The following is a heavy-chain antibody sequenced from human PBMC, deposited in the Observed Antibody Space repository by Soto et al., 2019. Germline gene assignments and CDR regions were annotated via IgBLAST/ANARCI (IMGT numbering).Heavy chain of an antibody. CDR1: GGTFSSYA. J-gene: IGHJ6*02. CDR2: IIPIFATA. Sequence: QVQLVQSGAEVKKPGSSVKVSCKASGGTFSSYAINWVRQAPGQGLEWMGGIIPIFATADYAQKFQGRVTITADESTSTADRELSSLRSEDTAVYYCAQCLLGVNYYYGMDVWGQGTTVTVSS. CDR3: AQCLLGVNYYYGMDV. D-gene: IGHD3-16*01. V-gene: IGHV1-69*12.